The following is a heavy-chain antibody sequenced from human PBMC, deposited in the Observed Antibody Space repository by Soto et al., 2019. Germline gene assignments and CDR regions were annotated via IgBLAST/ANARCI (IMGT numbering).Heavy chain of an antibody. D-gene: IGHD2-21*02. CDR3: ARGDCYGLPYYFYGMDV. V-gene: IGHV1-2*02. J-gene: IGHJ6*02. CDR1: GYTFTGHY. Sequence: ASVKVSCKASGYTFTGHYIHWVRQAPEQGPEWMGEIGPESGATRYAQKFQGRVTMTRDMSITTVYMELRSLRSDDTAVYYCARGDCYGLPYYFYGMDVWGQGTTVTVSS. CDR2: IGPESGAT.